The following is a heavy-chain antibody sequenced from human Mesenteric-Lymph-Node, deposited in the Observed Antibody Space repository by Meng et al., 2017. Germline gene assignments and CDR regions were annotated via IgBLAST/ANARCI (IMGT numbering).Heavy chain of an antibody. J-gene: IGHJ6*01. CDR3: AAGYSYGYYYYGMDV. CDR2: ISGSGGST. Sequence: GGSLRLSCAASGFTFSSYAMSWVRQAPGKGLEWVSAISGSGGSTYYADSVKGRFTISRDNSKNTLYLQMNSLRAEDTAVYYCAAGYSYGYYYYGMDVWGQGTTVTSSS. CDR1: GFTFSSYA. D-gene: IGHD5-18*01. V-gene: IGHV3-23*01.